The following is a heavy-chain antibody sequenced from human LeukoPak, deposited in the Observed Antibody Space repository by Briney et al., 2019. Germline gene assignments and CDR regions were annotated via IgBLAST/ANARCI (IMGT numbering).Heavy chain of an antibody. CDR2: ISYDGSNK. Sequence: GGSLRLSCAASGFTFSSYAMSWVRQAPGKGLEWVAVISYDGSNKYYADSMKGRFTISRDNSKNTLYLQMNSPRAEDTAVYYCARDGTYYDFWSGYYSGPSGYYYMDVWGKGTTVTVSS. J-gene: IGHJ6*03. CDR1: GFTFSSYA. V-gene: IGHV3-30-3*01. D-gene: IGHD3-3*01. CDR3: ARDGTYYDFWSGYYSGPSGYYYMDV.